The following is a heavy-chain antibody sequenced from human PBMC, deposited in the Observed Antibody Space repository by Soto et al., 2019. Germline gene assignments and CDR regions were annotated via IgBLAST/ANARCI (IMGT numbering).Heavy chain of an antibody. D-gene: IGHD2-15*01. CDR1: GGSISSYY. CDR3: AGYCSGGSCYGYNWFDP. J-gene: IGHJ5*02. V-gene: IGHV4-59*01. CDR2: IYYSGST. Sequence: SETLSLTCTVSGGSISSYYWSWIRQPPGKGLEWIGYIYYSGSTNYNPSLKSRVTISVDTSKNQFSLKLSSVTAADTAVYYCAGYCSGGSCYGYNWFDPWGQGILVIVSS.